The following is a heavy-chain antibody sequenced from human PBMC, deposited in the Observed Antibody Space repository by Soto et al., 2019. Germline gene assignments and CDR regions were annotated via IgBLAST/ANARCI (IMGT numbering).Heavy chain of an antibody. J-gene: IGHJ5*02. CDR2: IYYSGST. D-gene: IGHD4-17*01. V-gene: IGHV4-39*01. CDR1: GGSISSSSGY. CDR3: ARHFLPIKDAGRFNWFDP. Sequence: ERLCRTCPVSGGSISSSSGYWGWIREPPGKGLEWIGSIYYSGSTYYNPSLKSRVTISVDTSKNQFSLKLSSVTDADTAVYYCARHFLPIKDAGRFNWFDPWGQGTLVTVYS.